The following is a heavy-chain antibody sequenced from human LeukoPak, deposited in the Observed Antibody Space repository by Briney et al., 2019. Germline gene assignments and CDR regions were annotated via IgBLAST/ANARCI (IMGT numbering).Heavy chain of an antibody. Sequence: GGSLRLSRAASGFTFGEDYMSWIRQAPGKGPEWISYISGAGSTIYYADSVKGRFTVSRDNAKNSLYLQMHSLRVEDTAAYYCAREDRSGYFLTWGQGTLVTVSS. V-gene: IGHV3-11*01. CDR1: GFTFGEDY. CDR2: ISGAGSTI. D-gene: IGHD3-22*01. J-gene: IGHJ5*02. CDR3: AREDRSGYFLT.